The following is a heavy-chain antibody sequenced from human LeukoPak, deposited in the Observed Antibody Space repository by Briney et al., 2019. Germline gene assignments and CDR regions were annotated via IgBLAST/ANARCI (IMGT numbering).Heavy chain of an antibody. CDR2: INDVSADI. CDR3: ARDTYQPGRIDS. Sequence: PGGSLRLSCAASEFTFSLYAMNWVRQAPGKGLEWISYINDVSADIHYADSVKGRFTISRDNAKNTLYLQMSSLRGDDTAVYYCARDTYQPGRIDSWGQGTLVIVYS. V-gene: IGHV3-21*05. J-gene: IGHJ4*02. CDR1: EFTFSLYA. D-gene: IGHD1-14*01.